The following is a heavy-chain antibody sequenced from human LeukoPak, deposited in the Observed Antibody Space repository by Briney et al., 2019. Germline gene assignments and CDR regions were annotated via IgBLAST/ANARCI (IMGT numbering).Heavy chain of an antibody. V-gene: IGHV3-9*01. D-gene: IGHD6-19*01. CDR2: ISWNSGSI. CDR1: GFTFDDYA. Sequence: GRSLGLSCAASGFTFDDYAMHWVRQAPGKGLEWVSGISWNSGSIGYEDSVKGRFTISRDNAKNSLYLQMNSLRAEDTALYYCAKDMLPYSSGWCDYWGQGTLVTVSS. J-gene: IGHJ4*02. CDR3: AKDMLPYSSGWCDY.